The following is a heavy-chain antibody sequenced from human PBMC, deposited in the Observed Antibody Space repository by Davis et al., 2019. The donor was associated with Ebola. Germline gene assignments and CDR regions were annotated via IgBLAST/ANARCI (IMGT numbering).Heavy chain of an antibody. CDR1: GGTFSSYT. J-gene: IGHJ4*02. V-gene: IGHV1-69*05. Sequence: SVQVSCKASGGTFSSYTITWVRQAPGQGLEWMGWVIPVFGTTNNAQKFQGRVTMTKDTATTTIHMELRSLRSDDTAVYYCARVGTTVTTMDYWGQGTLVTVSS. CDR2: VIPVFGTT. CDR3: ARVGTTVTTMDY. D-gene: IGHD4-17*01.